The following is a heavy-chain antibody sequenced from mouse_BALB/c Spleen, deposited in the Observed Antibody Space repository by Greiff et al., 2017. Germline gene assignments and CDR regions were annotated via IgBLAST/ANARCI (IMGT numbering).Heavy chain of an antibody. CDR2: INSNGGST. V-gene: IGHV5-6-3*01. J-gene: IGHJ2*01. CDR1: GFTFSSYG. Sequence: EVKLVESGGGLVQPGGSLKLSCAASGFTFSSYGMSWVRQTPDKRLELVATINSNGGSTYYPDSVKGRFTISRDNAKNTLYLQMSSLKSEDTAMYYCARDNYRYVFDYWGQGTTLTVSS. D-gene: IGHD2-14*01. CDR3: ARDNYRYVFDY.